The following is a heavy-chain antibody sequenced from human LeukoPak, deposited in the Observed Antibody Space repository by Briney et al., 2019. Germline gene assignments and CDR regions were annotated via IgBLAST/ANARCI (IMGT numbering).Heavy chain of an antibody. J-gene: IGHJ6*03. Sequence: GGSLGLSCAASGFTFSSYGMHWVRQAPGKGLEWVAFIRYDGSNKYYADSVKGRFTISRDNSKNTLCLQMNSLRAEDTAVYYCAKDEYCSSTSCQYYYYYYMDVWGKGTTVTVSS. D-gene: IGHD2-2*01. CDR1: GFTFSSYG. CDR2: IRYDGSNK. CDR3: AKDEYCSSTSCQYYYYYYMDV. V-gene: IGHV3-30*02.